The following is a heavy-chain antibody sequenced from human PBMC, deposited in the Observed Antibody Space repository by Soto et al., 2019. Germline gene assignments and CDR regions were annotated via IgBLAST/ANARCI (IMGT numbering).Heavy chain of an antibody. Sequence: QVQLVQSGAEVKKPGASVKVACKACGYTFTSCHITWVRQARGRGLEWMGWISAYNGNTNYAQKLQGRVTMTTDTSTSTAYMELRSLRSDDTAVYYCARDSPPPREWGQGTLVTLAS. V-gene: IGHV1-18*01. CDR2: ISAYNGNT. CDR1: GYTFTSCH. J-gene: IGHJ4*02. CDR3: ARDSPPPRE.